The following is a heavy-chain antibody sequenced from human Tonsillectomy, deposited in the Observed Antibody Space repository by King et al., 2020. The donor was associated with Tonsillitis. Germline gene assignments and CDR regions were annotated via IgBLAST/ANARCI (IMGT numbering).Heavy chain of an antibody. J-gene: IGHJ4*02. Sequence: QLVQSGAEVKKPGASVKVSCKASGYTFTDDYIHWVRQAPGQGLEWMGWINPNSGGTDFAEKFQGRVTMTRDTSSSTVYMELTSLRSDDTAVYYCARDLKSGKNFDVLTGFQYYCDQWGQGTLVTVSA. V-gene: IGHV1-2*02. CDR1: GYTFTDDY. CDR3: ARDLKSGKNFDVLTGFQYYCDQ. CDR2: INPNSGGT. D-gene: IGHD3-9*01.